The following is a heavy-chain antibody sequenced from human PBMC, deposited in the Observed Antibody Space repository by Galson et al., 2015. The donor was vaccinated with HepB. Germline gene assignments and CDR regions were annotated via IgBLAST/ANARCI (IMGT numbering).Heavy chain of an antibody. Sequence: SVKVSCKASGYTFTGYYLHWVRQAPGEGLEWMGRMSTNSGDRELAPKFQGRVTMTRDTSISTAYMELSGLTFDDTAVYYCARGRVDPADFRLGYWGQGTLVTVSS. CDR3: ARGRVDPADFRLGY. D-gene: IGHD5-18*01. J-gene: IGHJ4*02. CDR1: GYTFTGYY. V-gene: IGHV1-2*06. CDR2: MSTNSGDR.